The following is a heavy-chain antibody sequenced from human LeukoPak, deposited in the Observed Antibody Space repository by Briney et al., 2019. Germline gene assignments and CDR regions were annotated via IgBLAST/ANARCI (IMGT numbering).Heavy chain of an antibody. V-gene: IGHV3-33*01. CDR2: IWYDGSNK. D-gene: IGHD3-22*01. CDR3: AREGGYYYDSSAHAPFDY. CDR1: GFTFSSYG. J-gene: IGHJ4*02. Sequence: GGSLRLSCAASGFTFSSYGMHWVRQAPGKGLEWVAVIWYDGSNKYYADSVKGRFTISRDNSKNTLYLQMNSLRAEDTAVYYCAREGGYYYDSSAHAPFDYWGQGTLVTVSS.